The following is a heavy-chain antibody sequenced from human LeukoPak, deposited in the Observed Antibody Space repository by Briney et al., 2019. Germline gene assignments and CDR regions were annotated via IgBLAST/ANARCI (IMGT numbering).Heavy chain of an antibody. V-gene: IGHV3-74*01. CDR2: IDSDGSST. D-gene: IGHD2-15*01. CDR1: GFIFSSHW. Sequence: GGSLRLSCAASGFIFSSHWMHWVRQAPGKGLVWVSRIDSDGSSTTYADSVKGRFTVSRDNAKNTLYLQMNSLRAEDTAVYYCVRGRLPVAEDYWGQGTLVTVSS. J-gene: IGHJ4*02. CDR3: VRGRLPVAEDY.